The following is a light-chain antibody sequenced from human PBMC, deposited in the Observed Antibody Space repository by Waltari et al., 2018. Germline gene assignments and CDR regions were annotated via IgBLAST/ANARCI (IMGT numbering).Light chain of an antibody. CDR1: ALPKRS. V-gene: IGLV3-10*01. J-gene: IGLJ2*01. CDR3: YSTYNKGRGV. Sequence: SYELTQPPSVSVSPGQTARITCSGDALPKRSASWYQQKSGQTPVLVIYEDKKRPSGTPGRFSGSSSGTVATLTISGAQVEDEADYFGYSTYNKGRGVFGGGTKLTVL. CDR2: EDK.